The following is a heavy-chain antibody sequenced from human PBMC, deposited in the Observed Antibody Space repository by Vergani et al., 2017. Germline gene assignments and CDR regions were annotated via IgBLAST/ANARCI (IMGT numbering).Heavy chain of an antibody. D-gene: IGHD3-22*01. Sequence: QVQLVQSGAEVKKPGSSVKVSCKASGGTFSSYAISWVRQAPGQGLEWMGGIIPIFGTANYAQKFKGRVTITADESTSTAYMELSSLRSEDTAVYYCARDPSPYTYYYDSSGYAFDIWGQGTMVTVSS. V-gene: IGHV1-69*01. CDR2: IIPIFGTA. J-gene: IGHJ3*02. CDR3: ARDPSPYTYYYDSSGYAFDI. CDR1: GGTFSSYA.